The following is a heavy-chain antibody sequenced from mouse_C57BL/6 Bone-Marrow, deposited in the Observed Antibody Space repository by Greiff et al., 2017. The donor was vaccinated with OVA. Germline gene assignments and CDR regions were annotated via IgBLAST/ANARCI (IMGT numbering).Heavy chain of an antibody. CDR1: GFTFSDYY. Sequence: EVKVVESEGGLVQPGSSMKLSCTASGFTFSDYYMAWVRQVPEKGLEWVANINYDGSSTYYLDSLKSRFIISRDNAKNILYLQMSSLKSEDTATYYWARDRGYGSSPRWYFDVWGTGTTVTVSS. CDR3: ARDRGYGSSPRWYFDV. V-gene: IGHV5-16*01. D-gene: IGHD1-1*01. CDR2: INYDGSST. J-gene: IGHJ1*03.